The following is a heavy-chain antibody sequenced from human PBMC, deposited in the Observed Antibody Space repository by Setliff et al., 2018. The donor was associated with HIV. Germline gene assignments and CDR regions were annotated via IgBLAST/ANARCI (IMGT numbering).Heavy chain of an antibody. CDR1: GGSINNGVSY. D-gene: IGHD5-18*01. CDR3: ARVDTILQFFDY. V-gene: IGHV4-39*01. CDR2: IYHSGST. J-gene: IGHJ4*02. Sequence: PSETLSLTCTVSGGSINNGVSYWSWIRQSPGKGLDWIGTIYHSGSTYYNPALKSRVTISVDPSTEQFSLRLTSVTAADTALYYCARVDTILQFFDYWGQGIAVTVSS.